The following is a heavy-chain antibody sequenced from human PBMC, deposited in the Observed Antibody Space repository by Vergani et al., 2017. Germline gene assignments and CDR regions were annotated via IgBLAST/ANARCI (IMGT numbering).Heavy chain of an antibody. CDR1: GGSISSSSYY. D-gene: IGHD3-10*01. J-gene: IGHJ4*02. CDR3: AREGITMVRGVTDY. V-gene: IGHV4-39*07. CDR2: IYYSGST. Sequence: QLQLQESGPGLVKPSETLSLTCTVSGGSISSSSYYWGWIRQPPGKGLEWIGSIYYSGSTYYNPSLKSRVTISVDTSKNQFSLKLSSVTAADTAVNYCAREGITMVRGVTDYWGQGTLVTVSS.